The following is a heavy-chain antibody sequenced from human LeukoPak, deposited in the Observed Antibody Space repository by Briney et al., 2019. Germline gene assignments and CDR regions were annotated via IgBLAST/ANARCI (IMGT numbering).Heavy chain of an antibody. V-gene: IGHV3-7*03. CDR2: INSDGSEG. J-gene: IGHJ3*01. CDR3: ARSSYSSSSSV. D-gene: IGHD6-6*01. Sequence: GGSLRLSCAVSGFTFSGFWMSWSRQAPGEGLEWVASINSDGSEGYYADVVKGRFTISRDNAKNSLYLQINSLRAEDTAVYYCARSSYSSSSSVWGQGTMVTVSS. CDR1: GFTFSGFW.